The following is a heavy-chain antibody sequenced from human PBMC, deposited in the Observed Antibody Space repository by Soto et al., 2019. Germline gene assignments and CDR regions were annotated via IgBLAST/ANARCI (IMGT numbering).Heavy chain of an antibody. Sequence: ASVKVSCKASGYTFTSYYMHWVRQAPGQGLEWMGIINPSGGSKSYAQKFQGRVTMTRDTSTSTVYMELSSLRSEDTAVYYCARDSPHDYYDSSGYYKTLNGIDVWGQGTTVTVSS. CDR1: GYTFTSYY. D-gene: IGHD3-22*01. V-gene: IGHV1-46*01. J-gene: IGHJ6*02. CDR2: INPSGGSK. CDR3: ARDSPHDYYDSSGYYKTLNGIDV.